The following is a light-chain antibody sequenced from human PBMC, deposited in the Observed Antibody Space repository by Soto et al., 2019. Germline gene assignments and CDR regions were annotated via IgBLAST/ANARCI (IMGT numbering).Light chain of an antibody. CDR3: TSCTTRTTMI. J-gene: IGLJ2*01. Sequence: QSALTQPASVSGSPGQSITISCTGTSSDIGAYNFVSWYQQHPGKAPKLMLYDVNIRPSGVSNRFSGSKSGNTASLTISGLQAEDEADYYCTSCTTRTTMISGGGTKITVL. CDR2: DVN. CDR1: SSDIGAYNF. V-gene: IGLV2-14*03.